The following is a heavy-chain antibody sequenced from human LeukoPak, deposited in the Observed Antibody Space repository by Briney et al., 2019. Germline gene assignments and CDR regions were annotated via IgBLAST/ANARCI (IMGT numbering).Heavy chain of an antibody. CDR2: ISAQDGTT. V-gene: IGHV1-18*01. J-gene: IGHJ4*02. Sequence: ASVKVSCKASGYTFTNYGITWVRQAPGQGLEWMGWISAQDGTTNYALKLQDRVTMTTDTSTSTAYMEVRGLRSDDTAVYYCASVFYGSGSYYSTFDYWGQGTLVTVSS. D-gene: IGHD3-10*01. CDR3: ASVFYGSGSYYSTFDY. CDR1: GYTFTNYG.